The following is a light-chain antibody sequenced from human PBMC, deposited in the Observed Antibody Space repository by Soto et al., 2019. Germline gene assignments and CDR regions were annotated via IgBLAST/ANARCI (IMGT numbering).Light chain of an antibody. Sequence: DIVMTQSPATLSVSPGERVTLSCRASQSVSSNLAWYQQKPGHAPRLLIYGASTRDTGIPARFSGSGSGTDFTLTISSLQSEDFAVYYCQQYNNWLRTFGQGTRLEIK. J-gene: IGKJ5*01. CDR2: GAS. CDR3: QQYNNWLRT. V-gene: IGKV3-15*01. CDR1: QSVSSN.